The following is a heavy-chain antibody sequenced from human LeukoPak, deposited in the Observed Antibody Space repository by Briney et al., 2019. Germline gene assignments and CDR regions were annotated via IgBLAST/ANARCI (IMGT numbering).Heavy chain of an antibody. CDR1: GFTFSSYW. CDR2: INSDGSST. Sequence: GGSLRLSCAASGFTFSSYWMHWVRQAPGKGLVWVSRINSDGSSTSYADSVKGRFTISRDNAKNTLYLQMNSLRAEDTAVYYCARGGWDDILTGYTKVAFDYWGQGTLVTVSS. D-gene: IGHD3-9*01. V-gene: IGHV3-74*01. J-gene: IGHJ4*02. CDR3: ARGGWDDILTGYTKVAFDY.